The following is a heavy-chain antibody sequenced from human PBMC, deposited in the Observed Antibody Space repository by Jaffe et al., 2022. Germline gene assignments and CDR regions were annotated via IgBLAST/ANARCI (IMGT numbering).Heavy chain of an antibody. CDR3: ARGGGSYDSSGYRLFDDAFDI. CDR2: IYTSGST. V-gene: IGHV4-61*02. J-gene: IGHJ3*02. CDR1: GGSISSGSYY. D-gene: IGHD3-22*01. Sequence: QVQLQESGPGLVKPSQTLSLTCTVSGGSISSGSYYWSWIRQPAGKGLEWIGRIYTSGSTNYNPSLKSRVTISVDTSKNQFSLKLSSVTAADTAVYYCARGGGSYDSSGYRLFDDAFDIWGQGTMVTVSS.